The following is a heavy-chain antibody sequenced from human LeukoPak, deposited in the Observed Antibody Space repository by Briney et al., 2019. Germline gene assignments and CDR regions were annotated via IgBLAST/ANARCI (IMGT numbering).Heavy chain of an antibody. CDR2: INPNSGGT. Sequence: GASVKVSCKASGYTFTGYYMHWVRQAPGQGLEWMGWINPNSGGTNYAQKFQGRVTMTRDTSINTAYMELRRLRSDDTAVYCCARGGGTIFGVINDWGQGTLVTVSP. CDR1: GYTFTGYY. J-gene: IGHJ4*02. CDR3: ARGGGTIFGVIND. D-gene: IGHD3-3*01. V-gene: IGHV1-2*02.